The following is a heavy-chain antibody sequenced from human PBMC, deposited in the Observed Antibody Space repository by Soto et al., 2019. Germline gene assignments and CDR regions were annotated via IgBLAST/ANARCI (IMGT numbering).Heavy chain of an antibody. D-gene: IGHD6-19*01. CDR3: AGGSSGSKFDI. CDR2: INPSGGST. V-gene: IGHV1-46*01. J-gene: IGHJ3*02. CDR1: GYTFTSYY. Sequence: GASVKVSCKASGYTFTSYYMHWVRLAPGQGHEWMGIINPSGGSTSYAQKFQGRDTMTRDTSTSTVYMELSSLRSEDTAVYYCAGGSSGSKFDIWGQGTMVTVSS.